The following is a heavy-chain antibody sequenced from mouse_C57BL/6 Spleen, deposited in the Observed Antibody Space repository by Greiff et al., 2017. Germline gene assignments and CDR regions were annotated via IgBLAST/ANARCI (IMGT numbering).Heavy chain of an antibody. D-gene: IGHD2-2*01. CDR3: ARGAGYDGRAVAY. Sequence: QVQLQQPGAELVKPGASVKLSCKASGYTFTSYWMHWVKQRPGQGLEWIGMIHPNSGSTNYNEKFKSKATLTVDKSSSTAYMQLSSLTSEDSAVYYCARGAGYDGRAVAYWGQGTLGTVSA. CDR2: IHPNSGST. V-gene: IGHV1-64*01. J-gene: IGHJ3*01. CDR1: GYTFTSYW.